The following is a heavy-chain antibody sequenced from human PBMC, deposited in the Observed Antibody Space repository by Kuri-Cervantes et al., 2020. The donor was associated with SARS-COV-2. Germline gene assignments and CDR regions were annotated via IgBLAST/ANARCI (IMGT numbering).Heavy chain of an antibody. V-gene: IGHV3-48*04. D-gene: IGHD6-25*01. CDR3: TRDQRSGNMDV. CDR2: IHNSLDVI. Sequence: GGFLRLSCAASGFTFNRHPMNWVRQAPGKGLEWVSYIHNSLDVIYYADSVRGRFTISRDNARNSLYLQMNGLRVDDTAVYYCTRDQRSGNMDVWGQGTTVTVSS. J-gene: IGHJ6*02. CDR1: GFTFNRHP.